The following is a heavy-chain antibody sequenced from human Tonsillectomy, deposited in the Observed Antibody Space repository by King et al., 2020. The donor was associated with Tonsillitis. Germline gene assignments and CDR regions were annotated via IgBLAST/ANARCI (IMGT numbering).Heavy chain of an antibody. CDR1: GFNFTTHD. CDR2: IAYDGSNK. D-gene: IGHD5-24*01. V-gene: IGHV3-30-3*01. Sequence: VQLVESGGGVVRPGRSLRLSCAASGFNFTTHDMHWVRQAPGKGLEWVAVIAYDGSNKYYGASVKGRFSISRDNSKKMLYMYVNSLRAEDTAVYYCSRGRGGYNLNYNMNYYYYYAMDVWGQGTTVTVSS. CDR3: SRGRGGYNLNYNMNYYYYYAMDV. J-gene: IGHJ6*02.